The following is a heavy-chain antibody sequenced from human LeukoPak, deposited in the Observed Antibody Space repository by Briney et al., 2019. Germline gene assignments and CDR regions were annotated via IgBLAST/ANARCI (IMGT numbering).Heavy chain of an antibody. V-gene: IGHV3-20*04. CDR2: INWSGDTT. D-gene: IGHD2-2*01. J-gene: IGHJ6*02. CDR1: GFSFEDYG. CDR3: TRDPEVPMDV. Sequence: GGSLRLSCAASGFSFEDYGMAWVRQVPGKGLEWVSGINWSGDTTGYADSVKGRFTISRDNAKNSLYLQMNSLRAEDTAVYYCTRDPEVPMDVWGQGTTVTVSS.